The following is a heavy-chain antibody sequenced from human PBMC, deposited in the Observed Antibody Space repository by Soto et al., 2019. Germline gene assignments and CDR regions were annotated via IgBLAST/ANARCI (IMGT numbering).Heavy chain of an antibody. V-gene: IGHV1-18*01. D-gene: IGHD4-17*01. CDR1: GYTFSGYG. CDR2: ISAYNGNT. J-gene: IGHJ4*02. Sequence: QVQLVQSGAEVKKPGASVKVSCKASGYTFSGYGINWVRQAPGQGLEWMGWISAYNGNTKYAQKFQGRGTMTTDTSTSTAHMELRSLRSDDTAVYFCARSSSDYGDDGLSLGYWGQGTLVTVSS. CDR3: ARSSSDYGDDGLSLGY.